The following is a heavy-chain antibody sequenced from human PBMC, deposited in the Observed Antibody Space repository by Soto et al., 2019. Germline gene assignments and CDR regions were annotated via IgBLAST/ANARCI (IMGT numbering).Heavy chain of an antibody. D-gene: IGHD2-21*01. V-gene: IGHV3-74*01. Sequence: EVHLVESGGGLVQPGGSLRLSCAASGLTFSSHWMHWVRQAPGKGLVWVSRIDSDGSRTNYADSVKGRFTISRDNAKNTVYLQMNSLRVEETGVYYCARGVRGAYGLDIWGQGTMVTVSS. CDR3: ARGVRGAYGLDI. CDR1: GLTFSSHW. J-gene: IGHJ3*02. CDR2: IDSDGSRT.